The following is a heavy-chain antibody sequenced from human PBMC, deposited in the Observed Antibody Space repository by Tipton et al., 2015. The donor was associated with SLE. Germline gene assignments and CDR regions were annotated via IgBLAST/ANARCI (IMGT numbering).Heavy chain of an antibody. D-gene: IGHD6-13*01. J-gene: IGHJ4*02. CDR2: LYSGGST. Sequence: SLRLSCAASGLTVSNNYMTWVRQAPGKGLEWVSVLYSGGSTYYAESVEGRFTISRDNSKNTLYLQMNSLRAEDTAVYYCASAAAGFPFDYWGQGTPVTVSS. CDR1: GLTVSNNY. CDR3: ASAAAGFPFDY. V-gene: IGHV3-53*05.